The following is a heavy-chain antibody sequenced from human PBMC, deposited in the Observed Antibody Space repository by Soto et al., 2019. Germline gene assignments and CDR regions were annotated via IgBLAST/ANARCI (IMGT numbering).Heavy chain of an antibody. CDR2: INHSGST. J-gene: IGHJ3*02. CDR1: GGSLSGYY. CDR3: ARDVPSGIAARLHASDS. D-gene: IGHD6-6*01. Sequence: ETLSLTCAVYGGSLSGYYCIWVRQPPGKGLEWIGEINHSGSTNYNPSLKSRVTISVDTSKNQFSLKLSSVQAADTAVYYCARDVPSGIAARLHASDSWGQGTMVTVSS. V-gene: IGHV4-34*01.